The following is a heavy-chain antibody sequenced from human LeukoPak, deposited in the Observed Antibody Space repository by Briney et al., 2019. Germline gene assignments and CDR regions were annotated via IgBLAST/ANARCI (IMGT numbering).Heavy chain of an antibody. CDR1: GFTFSDYY. D-gene: IGHD3-22*01. J-gene: IGHJ6*02. CDR2: ISSSSSYI. Sequence: PGGSLRLSCAASGFTFSDYYMSWIRQAPGKGLEWVSSISSSSSYIYYADSVKGRFTISRDNAKNSPYLQMNSLRAEDTAVYYCARVLVVWLGDSSGYYYGSYYYYYGMDVWGQGTTVTVSS. CDR3: ARVLVVWLGDSSGYYYGSYYYYYGMDV. V-gene: IGHV3-11*06.